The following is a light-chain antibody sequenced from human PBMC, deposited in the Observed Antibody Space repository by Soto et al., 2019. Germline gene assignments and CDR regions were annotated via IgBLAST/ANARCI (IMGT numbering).Light chain of an antibody. V-gene: IGLV2-14*01. J-gene: IGLJ3*02. CDR3: SSYTISSTWV. CDR1: SSDVGTYNY. Sequence: QSALTQPRSVSGSPGQSVTISCTGTSSDVGTYNYVSWYQQHPGKAPKLMIYEVTNRPSGVSDRFSGSKSDNTASLTISGLQAEDEADYYCSSYTISSTWVFGGGTKVTVL. CDR2: EVT.